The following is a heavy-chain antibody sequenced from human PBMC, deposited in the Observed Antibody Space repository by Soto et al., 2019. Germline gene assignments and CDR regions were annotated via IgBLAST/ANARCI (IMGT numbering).Heavy chain of an antibody. Sequence: SETLSLTCTVSGGSISSYYWSWIWQPPGTGLEWIGYIYYSGSTNYNPSLKSRVTISVDTSKNQFSLKLSSVTAADTAVYYCARGNLTTMIVVDDAFDIWGQGTMVTVSS. CDR3: ARGNLTTMIVVDDAFDI. J-gene: IGHJ3*02. CDR1: GGSISSYY. V-gene: IGHV4-59*01. CDR2: IYYSGST. D-gene: IGHD3-22*01.